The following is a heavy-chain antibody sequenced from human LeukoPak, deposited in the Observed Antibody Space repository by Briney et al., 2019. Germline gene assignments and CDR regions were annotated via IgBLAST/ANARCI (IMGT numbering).Heavy chain of an antibody. Sequence: GGSLRPSCAASGFTSSSYSMNWVRQAPGKGLEWVSSISSSSSYIYYADSVKGRFTISRDNAKNSLYLQMNSLRAEGTAVYYCAASIAARWVDYWGQGTLVTVSS. D-gene: IGHD6-6*01. CDR3: AASIAARWVDY. CDR2: ISSSSSYI. V-gene: IGHV3-21*01. CDR1: GFTSSSYS. J-gene: IGHJ4*02.